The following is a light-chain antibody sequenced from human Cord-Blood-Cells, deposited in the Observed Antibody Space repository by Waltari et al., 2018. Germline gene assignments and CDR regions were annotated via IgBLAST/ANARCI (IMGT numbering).Light chain of an antibody. J-gene: IGLJ3*02. CDR2: DVS. CDR3: SSYTSSSTPWV. Sequence: QSALTQPASVSGSPGQSITISCTGTSSYVGGDNFVYWYQQHPGKAPTLMIYDVSKRPSGVSNRFSGSKSGNTASLTISGLQAEDEADYYCSSYTSSSTPWVFGGGTKLTVL. V-gene: IGLV2-14*01. CDR1: SSYVGGDNF.